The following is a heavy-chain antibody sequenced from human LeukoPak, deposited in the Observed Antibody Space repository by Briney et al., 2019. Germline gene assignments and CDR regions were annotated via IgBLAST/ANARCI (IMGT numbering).Heavy chain of an antibody. CDR3: ACQIVVDPGRWFDP. CDR1: GGSLSGYY. D-gene: IGHD3-22*01. J-gene: IGHJ5*02. V-gene: IGHV4-34*01. CDR2: INHSGST. Sequence: PSETLSLTCAVYGGSLSGYYWSWIRQPPGKGLEWIGEINHSGSTNYNPSLKSRVTISVDTSKNQFSLKLSSVTAADTAVYYCACQIVVDPGRWFDPWGQGTLVTVSS.